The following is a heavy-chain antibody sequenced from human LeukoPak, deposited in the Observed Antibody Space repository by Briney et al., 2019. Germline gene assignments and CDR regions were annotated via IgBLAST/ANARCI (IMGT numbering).Heavy chain of an antibody. V-gene: IGHV4-34*01. CDR1: GGSFSGYY. Sequence: PSETLSLTCAVYGGSFSGYYWSWIRQPPGKGLEWIGEINHSGSTNYNPSLKSRVTISVDTSKNQFSLKLSSVTAADTAVHYCARVYYDSSGYSDYFDYWGQGTLVTVSS. J-gene: IGHJ4*02. CDR3: ARVYYDSSGYSDYFDY. D-gene: IGHD3-22*01. CDR2: INHSGST.